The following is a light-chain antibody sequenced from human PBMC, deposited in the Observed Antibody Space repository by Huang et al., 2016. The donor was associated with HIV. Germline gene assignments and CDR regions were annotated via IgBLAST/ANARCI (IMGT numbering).Light chain of an antibody. CDR3: QQSYSTPPWT. V-gene: IGKV1-39*01. CDR2: AAS. Sequence: DIQMTQSPSSLSASVGDRVTITCRASQSISSYLNWYQQKPGKAPKLLIYAASSLQSVVPSRFSGIRSGTDFTLTISSLQPEDFATYYCQQSYSTPPWTFGQGTKVEIK. J-gene: IGKJ1*01. CDR1: QSISSY.